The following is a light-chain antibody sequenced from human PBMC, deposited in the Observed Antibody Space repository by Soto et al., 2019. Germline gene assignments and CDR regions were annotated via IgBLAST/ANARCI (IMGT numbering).Light chain of an antibody. CDR3: SSYTSSSTLV. CDR2: DVS. Sequence: QSALTQPASVCGSPGQSITISCTGTSSDVGGYNYVSWYQQHPGKAPKLMIYDVSNRPSWVSKRFSGSKSCNTASLTISGLQDEDEADYSCSSYTSSSTLVFGGGTELTVL. CDR1: SSDVGGYNY. J-gene: IGLJ2*01. V-gene: IGLV2-14*01.